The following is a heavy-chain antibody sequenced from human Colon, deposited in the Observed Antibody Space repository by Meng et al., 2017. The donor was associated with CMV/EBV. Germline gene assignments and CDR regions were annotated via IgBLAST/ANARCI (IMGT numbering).Heavy chain of an antibody. CDR2: ITTSGRYI. D-gene: IGHD2-21*01. CDR3: VEYCGADCLYGMDV. V-gene: IGHV3-21*06. Sequence: GESLKISCAASGFSFPDYTMNWVRQAPGKGLEWVSSITTSGRYIYYSDSVQGRFTISRDDAKTSLYLQMDSLRAEDTAVYYCVEYCGADCLYGMDVWGQGTTVTVSS. CDR1: GFSFPDYT. J-gene: IGHJ6*02.